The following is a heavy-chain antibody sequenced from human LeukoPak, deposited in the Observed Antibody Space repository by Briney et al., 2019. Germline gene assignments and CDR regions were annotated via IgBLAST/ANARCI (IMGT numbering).Heavy chain of an antibody. J-gene: IGHJ4*02. Sequence: PGRSLRLSCAASGFTFSTCGMHWVRQAPGKGLEWVAVIWYDGSSKYYADSVKGRFTISRDNSKNTLYLQMNSLRAEDTAVYYCARVGVEYYYDSSGLDYWGQGTLVTVSS. V-gene: IGHV3-33*01. CDR2: IWYDGSSK. CDR1: GFTFSTCG. CDR3: ARVGVEYYYDSSGLDY. D-gene: IGHD3-22*01.